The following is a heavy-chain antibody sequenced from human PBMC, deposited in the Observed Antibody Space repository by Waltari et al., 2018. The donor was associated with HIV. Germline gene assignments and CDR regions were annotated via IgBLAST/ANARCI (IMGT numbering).Heavy chain of an antibody. Sequence: QVHLVESGGDLVKPGGSLRLSWVASGFTFSDYYMTWIRQAPGKRLEGVSYIAVSSAYTNYGDSVKGRFTMSRDDAKKSLFLQMNSLRPEDTAVYYCARVARGLRQGTFDIWGQGTMVTVSS. CDR3: ARVARGLRQGTFDI. V-gene: IGHV3-11*05. D-gene: IGHD4-17*01. CDR1: GFTFSDYY. CDR2: IAVSSAYT. J-gene: IGHJ3*02.